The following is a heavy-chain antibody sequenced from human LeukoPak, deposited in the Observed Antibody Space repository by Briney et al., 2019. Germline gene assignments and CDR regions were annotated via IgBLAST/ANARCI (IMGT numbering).Heavy chain of an antibody. D-gene: IGHD1-26*01. J-gene: IGHJ4*02. Sequence: PSETLSLTCTVSGGSISSSSYYWSWIRQPPGKGLEWIGEINHSGSTNYNPSLKSRVTISVDTSKNQFSLKLSSVTAADTAVYYCARGGFSGSYSNWGQGTLVTVSS. CDR3: ARGGFSGSYSN. V-gene: IGHV4-39*07. CDR1: GGSISSSSYY. CDR2: INHSGST.